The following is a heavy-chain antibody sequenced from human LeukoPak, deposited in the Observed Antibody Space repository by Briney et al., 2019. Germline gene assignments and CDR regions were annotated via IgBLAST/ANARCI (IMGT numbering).Heavy chain of an antibody. Sequence: GGSLRLSCAASGCTFDDYGMSWVGQAPGKGREWVSGINWNGGSTGYADSVKGRFTISRDTGNNSLYLQMNSLRAEDTALYSCAKTALGATALGYFDYWGQGTLVTVSS. CDR3: AKTALGATALGYFDY. J-gene: IGHJ4*02. D-gene: IGHD1-26*01. V-gene: IGHV3-20*04. CDR2: INWNGGST. CDR1: GCTFDDYG.